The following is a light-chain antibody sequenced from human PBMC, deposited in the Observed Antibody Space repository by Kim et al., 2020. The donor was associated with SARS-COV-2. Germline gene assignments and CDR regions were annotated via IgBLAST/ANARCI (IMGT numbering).Light chain of an antibody. V-gene: IGLV3-19*01. J-gene: IGLJ2*01. CDR1: SLRSYY. CDR3: NSRDSSGNHLV. CDR2: GKN. Sequence: SSELTQDPAVSVALGQTVRITCQGDSLRSYYASWYQQQPGQAPVLVIYGKNNRPSGIPDRFSGSSSGNTASFTITGALAEDEADYYCNSRDSSGNHLVFG.